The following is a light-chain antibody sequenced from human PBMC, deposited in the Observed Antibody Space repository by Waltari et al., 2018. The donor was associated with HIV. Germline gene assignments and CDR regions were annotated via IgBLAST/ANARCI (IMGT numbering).Light chain of an antibody. J-gene: IGKJ3*01. CDR3: QQTYSYPLT. CDR1: QTVSNK. Sequence: EIQMTQSPSPLSASVGDSVPITCRASQTVSNKVNWYQQRPGKAPRVLIYDASTLQDGVSSRFRGGGSGTDFTLTITSLQPDDFATYFCQQTYSYPLTFGPGTEVDV. V-gene: IGKV1-39*01. CDR2: DAS.